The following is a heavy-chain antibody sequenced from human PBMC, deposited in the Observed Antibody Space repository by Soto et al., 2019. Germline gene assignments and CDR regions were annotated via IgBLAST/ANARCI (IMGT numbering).Heavy chain of an antibody. CDR2: INQGGSQK. J-gene: IGHJ4*02. CDR3: ARIYCSTTSCYYDY. CDR1: GFTFISYW. D-gene: IGHD2-2*01. V-gene: IGHV3-7*01. Sequence: LRLSCAASGFTFISYWMSWVRQAPGKGLEWVANINQGGSQKYYVDSVKGRFTISRDNAKNSLYLQMNSLRAEDTAVYYCARIYCSTTSCYYDYWGQGTLVTVSS.